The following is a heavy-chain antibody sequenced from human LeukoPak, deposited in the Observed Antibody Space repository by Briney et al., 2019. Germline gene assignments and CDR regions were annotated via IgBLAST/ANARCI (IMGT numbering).Heavy chain of an antibody. CDR2: FNWNGRST. D-gene: IGHD3-3*01. J-gene: IGHJ4*02. CDR3: ARGGITIFGGIIYQDY. Sequence: GGSLRLSCAASGFTFDDYGMSWVRQAPGKGLKGASGFNWNGRSTGYADSVKGRFTISRDNAKNSLYLQMNSLRAEDTAFYYCARGGITIFGGIIYQDYWGQGTLVTVSS. CDR1: GFTFDDYG. V-gene: IGHV3-20*04.